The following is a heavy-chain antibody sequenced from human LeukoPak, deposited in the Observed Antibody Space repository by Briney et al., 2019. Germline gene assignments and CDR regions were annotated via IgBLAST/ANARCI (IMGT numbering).Heavy chain of an antibody. J-gene: IGHJ4*02. CDR1: GFTFSDYY. D-gene: IGHD2-15*01. CDR3: ARDCRVVAASDY. Sequence: PGGSLRLPCAASGFTFSDYYMSWIRQAPGKGLEWVSYISSSGSTIYYADSVKGRFTISRDNAKNSLYLQMNSLRAEDTAVYYCARDCRVVAASDYWGQGTLVTVSS. CDR2: ISSSGSTI. V-gene: IGHV3-11*01.